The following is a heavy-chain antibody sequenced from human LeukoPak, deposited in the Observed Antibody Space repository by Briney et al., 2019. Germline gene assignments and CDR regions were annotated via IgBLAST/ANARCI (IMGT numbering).Heavy chain of an antibody. CDR2: IIPIFGTA. V-gene: IGHV1-69*06. J-gene: IGHJ4*02. CDR3: ATGSGATPDY. CDR1: GGTFSSYA. D-gene: IGHD1-26*01. Sequence: GASVKVSCKASGGTFSSYAISWVRQAPGQGLEWMGGIIPIFGTANYARKFQDRVTMTEDTSTDTAYMELSSLRSEDTAVYYCATGSGATPDYWGQGTLVTVSS.